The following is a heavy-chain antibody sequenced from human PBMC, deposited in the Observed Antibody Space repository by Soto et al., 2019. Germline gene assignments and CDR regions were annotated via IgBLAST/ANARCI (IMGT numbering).Heavy chain of an antibody. CDR2: IRPDGSEK. Sequence: PGGSLRLSCLASGFSFSRSWMNWVRQAPEKGLEWVAIIRPDGSEKHYVDSVKGRFSISRDNAKNSLYLEMNSLEVEDTAVYYCARDYSGTWGAFDPWGQGTLVTVSS. V-gene: IGHV3-7*04. D-gene: IGHD6-19*01. CDR3: ARDYSGTWGAFDP. CDR1: GFSFSRSW. J-gene: IGHJ5*02.